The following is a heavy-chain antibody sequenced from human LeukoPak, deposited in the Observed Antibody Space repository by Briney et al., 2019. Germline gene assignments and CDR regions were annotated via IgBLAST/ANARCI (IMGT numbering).Heavy chain of an antibody. CDR1: GYSISSGYY. CDR3: ARGASA. CDR2: IYHNGRS. V-gene: IGHV4-38-2*02. Sequence: SETLSLTCTVSGYSISSGYYWGWIRQSPGKGLEWIGSIYHNGRSEYNPSLKSRITMSVDTSKNQFALKLYFVTAADTAVYYCARGASAWGQGTLVTVSS. J-gene: IGHJ5*02.